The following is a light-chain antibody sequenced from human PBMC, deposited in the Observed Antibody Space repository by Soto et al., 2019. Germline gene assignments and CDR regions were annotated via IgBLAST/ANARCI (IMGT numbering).Light chain of an antibody. Sequence: EIVLTRSPGTLPFSTGERATLSCRASQSLGNTYLAWYQRKPGQAPRLLIYDASSRATDIPDRFSGSGAGTDFTLTFSRLEPEDSAVYYCQQYGTLITFGQGTRLEIK. CDR2: DAS. CDR3: QQYGTLIT. J-gene: IGKJ5*01. CDR1: QSLGNTY. V-gene: IGKV3-20*01.